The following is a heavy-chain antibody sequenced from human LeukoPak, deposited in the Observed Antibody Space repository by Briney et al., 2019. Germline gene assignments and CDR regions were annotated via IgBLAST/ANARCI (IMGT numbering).Heavy chain of an antibody. Sequence: PSETLSLTCTVSGGSISSYYWSWVRQPPGKGLEWIGYVSYSGSTDYNPSLKSRVIISIDTSKNQFSLRLSSVTAADTAVYYCARENDRYGRIDYWGQGTQVAVSS. CDR1: GGSISSYY. J-gene: IGHJ4*02. D-gene: IGHD5-18*01. V-gene: IGHV4-59*01. CDR3: ARENDRYGRIDY. CDR2: VSYSGST.